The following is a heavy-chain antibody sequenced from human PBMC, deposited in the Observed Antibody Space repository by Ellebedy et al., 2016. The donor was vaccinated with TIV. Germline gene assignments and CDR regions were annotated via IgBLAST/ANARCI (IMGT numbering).Heavy chain of an antibody. CDR1: GGSFINYY. D-gene: IGHD3-3*01. J-gene: IGHJ4*02. V-gene: IGHV4-34*01. Sequence: SETLSLXCAVYGGSFINYYYYWIRQSPGKGLEWIGEINHSGSTKYNPSLKSRVTISVDTSKNQFSLSLRSVTAADTAVYYCARPAGDYWSGYSRALGSWGQGTLVTVSS. CDR2: INHSGST. CDR3: ARPAGDYWSGYSRALGS.